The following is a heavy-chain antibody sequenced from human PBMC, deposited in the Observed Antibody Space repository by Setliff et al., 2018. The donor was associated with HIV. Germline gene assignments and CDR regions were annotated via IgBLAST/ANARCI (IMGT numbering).Heavy chain of an antibody. CDR1: GFSFTKYG. Sequence: ASVKVSCKASGFSFTKYGFSWVRQAPGQGLEWMGWISVDKGDKGNTNYAQKVQGRVTMTTDTSTSTAYMELMSLRSDDTAVYYYAREDTAPPDYYYSYMDVWGRGTTVTVSS. CDR3: AREDTAPPDYYYSYMDV. CDR2: ISVDKGDKGNT. V-gene: IGHV1-18*01. D-gene: IGHD5-18*01. J-gene: IGHJ6*03.